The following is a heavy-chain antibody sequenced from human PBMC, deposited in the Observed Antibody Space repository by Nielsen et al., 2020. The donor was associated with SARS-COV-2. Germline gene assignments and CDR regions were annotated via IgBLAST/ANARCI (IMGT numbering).Heavy chain of an antibody. CDR1: GGTLSSYA. D-gene: IGHD6-19*01. Sequence: SVKVSCKASGGTLSSYAISWVRQAPGQGLEWMGGIIPIFGTANYAQKFQGRVTITADESTSTAYMELSSLRSEDTAVYYCAREESGPYSSGSFDYWGQGTLVTVSS. V-gene: IGHV1-69*13. CDR3: AREESGPYSSGSFDY. J-gene: IGHJ4*02. CDR2: IIPIFGTA.